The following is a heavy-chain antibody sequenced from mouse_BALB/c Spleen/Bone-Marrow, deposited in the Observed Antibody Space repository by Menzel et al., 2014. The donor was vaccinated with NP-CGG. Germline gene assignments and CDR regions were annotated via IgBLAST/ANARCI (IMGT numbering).Heavy chain of an antibody. CDR2: ILPGSGSS. V-gene: IGHV1-9*01. CDR1: GYTFSNYW. CDR3: ARGIRNYFDY. Sequence: QVHLQQSGAELMKPGASVKISCKATGYTFSNYWIEWVKQRPGHGLEWIGEILPGSGSSQYNEKFKGKATFTADTSSNTAYMQLSSLTSEDSAVYYRARGIRNYFDYWGQGTTLTVSS. J-gene: IGHJ2*01. D-gene: IGHD3-2*02.